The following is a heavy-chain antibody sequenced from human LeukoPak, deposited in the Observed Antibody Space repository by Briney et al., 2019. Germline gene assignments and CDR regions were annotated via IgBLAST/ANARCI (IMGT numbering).Heavy chain of an antibody. V-gene: IGHV1-2*02. Sequence: GSVRVSCKASGYTFTGYYVHWVRQAPGQGLEWMGWINANSGGTNYAQKFQGRVTMTRDTSISTAYMELSRLRSDDTAVYFCARDQATVATPWWDHWGQGTLVTVS. D-gene: IGHD4-23*01. CDR1: GYTFTGYY. CDR3: ARDQATVATPWWDH. J-gene: IGHJ4*02. CDR2: INANSGGT.